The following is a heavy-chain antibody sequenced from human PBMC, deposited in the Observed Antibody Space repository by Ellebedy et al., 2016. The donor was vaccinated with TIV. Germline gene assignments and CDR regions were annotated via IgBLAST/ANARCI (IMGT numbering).Heavy chain of an antibody. V-gene: IGHV1-8*01. CDR3: AKGRGGGSDTSAPRYYFDY. CDR1: GYTFTSYD. D-gene: IGHD3-22*01. CDR2: MNPNSGNT. Sequence: AASVKVSCKASGYTFTSYDINWVRQATGQGLEWMGWMNPNSGNTGYAQKFQGRVTMTRNNSISKAYMELTSLSSEDTAVYYCAKGRGGGSDTSAPRYYFDYWGLGTLVTVSS. J-gene: IGHJ4*02.